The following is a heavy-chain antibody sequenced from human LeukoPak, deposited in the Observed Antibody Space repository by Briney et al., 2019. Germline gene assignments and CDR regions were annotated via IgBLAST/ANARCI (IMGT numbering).Heavy chain of an antibody. CDR1: GFTVIGTH. CDR2: IYTGGTT. Sequence: GGSLRLSCAASGFTVIGTHMSWVRQAPGKGLEWVSAIYTGGTTYYSDSVEGRFTISRDKSKNTLYLQMDSLRVEDTAVYYCARDQATSGGGLDSWGQGTLVTVSS. V-gene: IGHV3-53*01. J-gene: IGHJ4*02. CDR3: ARDQATSGGGLDS. D-gene: IGHD3-16*01.